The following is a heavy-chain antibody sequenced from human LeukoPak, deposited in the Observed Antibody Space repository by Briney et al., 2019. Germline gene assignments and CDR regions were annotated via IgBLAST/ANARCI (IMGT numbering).Heavy chain of an antibody. CDR2: INHSGST. CDR3: ARVVNYRGDDY. Sequence: PSETLSLTCAVYGGSFSGYNWSWIRQPPGKGLEWIGEINHSGSTNYNPSLKSRVTISVDTSKNQFSLKLSSVTAADTAVYYCARVVNYRGDDYWGQGTLVTVSS. J-gene: IGHJ4*02. CDR1: GGSFSGYN. D-gene: IGHD1-7*01. V-gene: IGHV4-34*01.